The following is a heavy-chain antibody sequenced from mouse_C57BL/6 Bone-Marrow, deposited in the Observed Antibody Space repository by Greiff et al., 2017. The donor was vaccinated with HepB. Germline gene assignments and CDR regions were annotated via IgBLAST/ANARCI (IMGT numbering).Heavy chain of an antibody. Sequence: QVQLQQPGTELVKPGASVKLSCKASGYTFTSYWMHWVKQRPGQGLEWIGNINPSNGGTNYNEKFKSKATLTVDKPSSTAYMQLSSLTSEDSAVYYCASITTVEWYFDVWGTGTTVTVSS. J-gene: IGHJ1*03. D-gene: IGHD1-1*01. CDR2: INPSNGGT. CDR3: ASITTVEWYFDV. CDR1: GYTFTSYW. V-gene: IGHV1-53*01.